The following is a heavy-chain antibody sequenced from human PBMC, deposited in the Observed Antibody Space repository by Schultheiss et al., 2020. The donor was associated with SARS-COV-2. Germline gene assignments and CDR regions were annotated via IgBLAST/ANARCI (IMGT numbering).Heavy chain of an antibody. J-gene: IGHJ4*02. CDR3: ARDPFERRPSLDD. V-gene: IGHV1-2*02. Sequence: ASVKVSCKTSGYTFTDYYMHWVRRAPGQGLEWMGWMNPNSGNTGYAQKFQGRVTMTRDTSISTAYVDLSSLTSDDTAVYYCARDPFERRPSLDDWGQGTLVTVSS. D-gene: IGHD3-16*01. CDR1: GYTFTDYY. CDR2: MNPNSGNT.